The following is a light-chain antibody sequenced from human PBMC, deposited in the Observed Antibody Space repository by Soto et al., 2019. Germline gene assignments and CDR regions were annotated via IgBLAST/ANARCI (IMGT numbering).Light chain of an antibody. V-gene: IGKV3-20*01. CDR1: QSVSSSY. CDR2: GAS. CDR3: QQYGSSPPLT. J-gene: IGKJ4*01. Sequence: EIALTQSPRTLSLSQGERATLSCRASQSVSSSYLAWYQQKPGQAPRLLIYGASSRATGIPDRFSGSGSGTDFTLTISRLEPEDFAVYYCQQYGSSPPLTFGGGTKVDIK.